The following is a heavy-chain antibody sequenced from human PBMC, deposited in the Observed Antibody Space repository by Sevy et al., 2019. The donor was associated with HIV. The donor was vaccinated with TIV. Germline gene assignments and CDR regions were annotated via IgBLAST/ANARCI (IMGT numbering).Heavy chain of an antibody. D-gene: IGHD4-17*01. Sequence: GGSLRLSCAASGFTFDDYAMHWVRQAPGKGLEWVSGISWNSGSIGYADSVKGRFTISRDNAKNSLYLQMNSLRAEDTAVYYCAKDIGMRSGYESFFYGDWNYFDYWGQGTLVTVSS. CDR1: GFTFDDYA. CDR3: AKDIGMRSGYESFFYGDWNYFDY. J-gene: IGHJ4*02. CDR2: ISWNSGSI. V-gene: IGHV3-9*01.